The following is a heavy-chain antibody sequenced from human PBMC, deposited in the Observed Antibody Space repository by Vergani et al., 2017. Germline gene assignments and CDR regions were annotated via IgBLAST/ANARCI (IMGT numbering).Heavy chain of an antibody. Sequence: QVQLQESGPGLVKPSQTLSLTCTVSGGSISSGGYYWSWIRPHPGKGLEWIGYIYYSGSTYYNPSLKSRVTISVDTSKNQFSLKLSSVTAADTAVYYCARKIRGYSYGFNYFDYWGQGTLVTVSS. J-gene: IGHJ4*02. D-gene: IGHD5-18*01. CDR2: IYYSGST. CDR1: GGSISSGGYY. CDR3: ARKIRGYSYGFNYFDY. V-gene: IGHV4-31*03.